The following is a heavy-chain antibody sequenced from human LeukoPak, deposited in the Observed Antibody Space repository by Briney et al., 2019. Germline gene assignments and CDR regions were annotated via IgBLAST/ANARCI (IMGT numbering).Heavy chain of an antibody. Sequence: GGSLRLSGAAFRFNVSSSYMSWGRQAPGKGLEWVSVIYSGGSAYYADSVKGRFTISRDNSKNTLYVQMNSLRAEDTSMYYCVRDVEVIYDSYACDIWGQGTMVTVSS. CDR1: RFNVSSSY. CDR3: VRDVEVIYDSYACDI. CDR2: IYSGGSA. D-gene: IGHD3-22*01. J-gene: IGHJ3*02. V-gene: IGHV3-53*01.